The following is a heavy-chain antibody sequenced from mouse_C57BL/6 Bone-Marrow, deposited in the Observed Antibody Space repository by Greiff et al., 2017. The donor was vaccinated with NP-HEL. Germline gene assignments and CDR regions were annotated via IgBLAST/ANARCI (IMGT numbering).Heavy chain of an antibody. CDR1: GFNIQDYY. J-gene: IGHJ4*01. V-gene: IGHV14-2*01. Sequence: EVHLVASGAELVKPGASVKLSCTASGFNIQDYYMHWVKQRTEQGLEWIGRIDPEDGETKYAPKFQGKATITADTSSNTAYLQLISLTSEDTAFYYCSPSSYDAMDYWGQGTSVTVSS. D-gene: IGHD1-1*01. CDR3: SPSSYDAMDY. CDR2: IDPEDGET.